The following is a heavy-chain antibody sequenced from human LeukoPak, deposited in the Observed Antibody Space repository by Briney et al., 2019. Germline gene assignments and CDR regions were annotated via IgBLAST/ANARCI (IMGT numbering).Heavy chain of an antibody. V-gene: IGHV3-21*01. Sequence: GGPLRLSCAPSGFTFISYTMNWVRQVPGKGRDWASSFISSSSYIYYADSVKGRFTISRDNAKNSLYLQMNSLRAEDTAVYYCAGTETYYDYVWGSYRRWGQGTLVTVSS. CDR3: AGTETYYDYVWGSYRR. D-gene: IGHD3-16*02. CDR2: FISSSSYI. J-gene: IGHJ4*02. CDR1: GFTFISYT.